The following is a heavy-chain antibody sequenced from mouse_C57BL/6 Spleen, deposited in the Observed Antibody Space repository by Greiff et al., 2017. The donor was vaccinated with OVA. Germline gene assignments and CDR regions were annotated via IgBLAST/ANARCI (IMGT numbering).Heavy chain of an antibody. V-gene: IGHV5-17*01. Sequence: EVQVVESGGGLVKPGGSLKLSCAASGFTFSAYGMHWVRQAPETGLEWVAYISSGSSTIYYADTVTGRFTISRANAKNTLFLQMTSLRSEETAMYYCARPGYGNFDYWGQGTTLTVSS. CDR3: ARPGYGNFDY. J-gene: IGHJ2*01. D-gene: IGHD1-1*01. CDR1: GFTFSAYG. CDR2: ISSGSSTI.